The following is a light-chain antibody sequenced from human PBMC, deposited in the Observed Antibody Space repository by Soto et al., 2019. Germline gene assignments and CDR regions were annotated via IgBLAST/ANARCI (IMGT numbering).Light chain of an antibody. CDR1: SSDVGGYNY. V-gene: IGLV2-14*01. J-gene: IGLJ1*01. Sequence: QSVLTQPASVSGSPGQSITISCTGTSSDVGGYNYVSWYQQEPGKAPKLMIYDVTNRPSGVSNRFSGSKSGNTASLTISGLQAEDEADYYCSSYTSSNTHVFGTGTQLTVL. CDR2: DVT. CDR3: SSYTSSNTHV.